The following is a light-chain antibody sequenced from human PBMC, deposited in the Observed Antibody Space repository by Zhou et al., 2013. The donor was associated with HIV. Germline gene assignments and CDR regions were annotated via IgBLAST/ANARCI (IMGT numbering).Light chain of an antibody. J-gene: IGKJ4*01. CDR2: AAS. Sequence: DIQLTQSPSFLSASVGDRVTITCWANQVISSYLAWYQQKPGKAPKLLIYAASTLQSGVPSRFSGSGSGTEFTLTISSLQPEDFGTYYCQQLNSYPLTFGGGTKVEIK. V-gene: IGKV1-9*01. CDR3: QQLNSYPLT. CDR1: QVISSY.